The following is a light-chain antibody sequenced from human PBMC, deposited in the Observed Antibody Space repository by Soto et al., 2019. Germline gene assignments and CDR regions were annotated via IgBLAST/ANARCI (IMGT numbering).Light chain of an antibody. CDR1: QTLSNSF. CDR2: DTS. CDR3: QQYGTSEII. Sequence: EIVLTQSPGTLSLSPCXRXXLXXXXSQTLSNSFIAWYQQKPGQAPRLLIYDTSSRATGVPDRYSASGSGTDFTLTISRLEPEDFAVFFCQQYGTSEIIFGQGTRLEI. V-gene: IGKV3-20*01. J-gene: IGKJ5*01.